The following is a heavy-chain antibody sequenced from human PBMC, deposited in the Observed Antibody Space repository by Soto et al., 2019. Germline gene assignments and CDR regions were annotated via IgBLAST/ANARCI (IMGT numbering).Heavy chain of an antibody. CDR3: ARGMTTVTTLDY. V-gene: IGHV4-30-2*01. CDR2: IYHSGST. Sequence: QLQLQESGSGLVKPSQTLSLTCAVSGGSISSGGHSWSLIRQPPGKGLEWVGYIYHSGSTYYNPSLKSRVTISVDRSKNQVSLKLSSVTAADTAVYYCARGMTTVTTLDYWGQGTLVTVSS. J-gene: IGHJ4*02. D-gene: IGHD4-4*01. CDR1: GGSISSGGHS.